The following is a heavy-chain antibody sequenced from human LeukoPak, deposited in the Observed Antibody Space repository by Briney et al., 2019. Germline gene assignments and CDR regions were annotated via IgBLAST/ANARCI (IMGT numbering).Heavy chain of an antibody. J-gene: IGHJ6*03. CDR1: GGSISSYY. V-gene: IGHV4-59*01. D-gene: IGHD3-9*01. CDR2: IYYTGST. CDR3: ARTAYYDILTGPSNNYYYMDV. Sequence: SETLSLTCTVSGGSISSYYWNWIRQPPGKGLEWIGYIYYTGSTNYNPSLKSRVTISVDTSKNQFSLKLGSVTAADTAVYYCARTAYYDILTGPSNNYYYMDVWGKGTTVTVSS.